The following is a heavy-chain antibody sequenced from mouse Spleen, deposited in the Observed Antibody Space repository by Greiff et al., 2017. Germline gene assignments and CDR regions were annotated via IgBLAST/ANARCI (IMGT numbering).Heavy chain of an antibody. CDR1: GFTFSDYY. D-gene: IGHD3-1*01. Sequence: EVMLVESEGGLVQPGSSMKLSCTASGFTFSDYYMAWVRQVPEKGLEWVANINYDGSSTYYLDSLKSRFIISRDNAKNILYLQMSSLKSEDTATYYCARDRGLVFDYWGQGTTLIVSS. V-gene: IGHV5-16*01. CDR3: ARDRGLVFDY. J-gene: IGHJ2*01. CDR2: INYDGSST.